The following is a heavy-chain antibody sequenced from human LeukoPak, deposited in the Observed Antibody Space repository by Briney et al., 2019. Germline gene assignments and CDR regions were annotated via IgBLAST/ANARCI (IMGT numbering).Heavy chain of an antibody. CDR2: IYYSGST. Sequence: SETLSLTCTVSGGSISSYYWGWIRQPPGKGLEWIGSIYYSGSTYYNPSLKSRVTISVDTSKNQFSLKLSSVTAADTAVYYCATRFDIVVVPAAIQDAFDIWGQGTMVTVSS. J-gene: IGHJ3*02. CDR1: GGSISSYY. V-gene: IGHV4-39*01. D-gene: IGHD2-2*02. CDR3: ATRFDIVVVPAAIQDAFDI.